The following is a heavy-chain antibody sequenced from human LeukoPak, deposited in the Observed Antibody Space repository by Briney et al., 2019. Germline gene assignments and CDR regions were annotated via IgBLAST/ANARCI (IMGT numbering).Heavy chain of an antibody. CDR3: ARRSSYYYGSGSSNWFDP. CDR2: IYYSGST. J-gene: IGHJ5*02. D-gene: IGHD3-10*01. CDR1: GGSISSGSYY. V-gene: IGHV4-61*10. Sequence: SETLSLTCTVSGGSISSGSYYWSWIRQPAGKGLEWIGYIYYSGSTNYNPSLKSRVTISVDTSKNQFSLKLSSVTAADTAVYYCARRSSYYYGSGSSNWFDPWGQGTLVTVSS.